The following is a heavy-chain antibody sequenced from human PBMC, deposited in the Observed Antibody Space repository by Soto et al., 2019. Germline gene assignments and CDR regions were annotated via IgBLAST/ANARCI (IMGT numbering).Heavy chain of an antibody. Sequence: PSPTLSPPGAVSGGSISSTNCWSWVRQSPGKGLEWIGEIYHNGSPDYNPSLKSRVTISVDKSKNHVFLKLTSVTAADTAMYFCGRWWGTAYGMDVWGQGTAVTVSS. J-gene: IGHJ6*02. CDR2: IYHNGSP. CDR1: GGSISSTNC. CDR3: GRWWGTAYGMDV. V-gene: IGHV4-4*02. D-gene: IGHD3-16*01.